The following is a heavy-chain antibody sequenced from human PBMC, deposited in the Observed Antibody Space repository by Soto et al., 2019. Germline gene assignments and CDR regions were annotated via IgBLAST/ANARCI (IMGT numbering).Heavy chain of an antibody. D-gene: IGHD1-7*01. CDR3: ARDALTGTDTPLYYGMDV. CDR1: GYTFTRYY. J-gene: IGHJ6*02. Sequence: GASVKVTCKASGYTFTRYYMHWVRQAPGQELEWMGIINPSGGSTSYAQKFQGRVTMTRDTSTSTVYMELSSLRSEDTAVYYCARDALTGTDTPLYYGMDVWGQGTTVTVSS. CDR2: INPSGGST. V-gene: IGHV1-46*01.